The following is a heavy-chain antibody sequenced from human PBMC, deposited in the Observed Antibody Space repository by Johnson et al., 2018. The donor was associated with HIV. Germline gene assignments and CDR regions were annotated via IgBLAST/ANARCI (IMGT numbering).Heavy chain of an antibody. Sequence: QVQLVESGGGLVKPGGSLRLSCAASGFTFSDYYMSWIRQAPGKGLEWVSYISSSGSTIYYADSVKGRFTISRDNAKNSLYLQMNSLRAEDTAVYYCARVRVKRVQSSSWYGGAFDLWGQGTMVTVSS. D-gene: IGHD2-2*01. V-gene: IGHV3-11*04. CDR1: GFTFSDYY. CDR3: ARVRVKRVQSSSWYGGAFDL. CDR2: ISSSGSTI. J-gene: IGHJ3*01.